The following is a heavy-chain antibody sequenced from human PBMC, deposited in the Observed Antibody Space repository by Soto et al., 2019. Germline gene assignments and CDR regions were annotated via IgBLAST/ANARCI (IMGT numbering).Heavy chain of an antibody. D-gene: IGHD2-21*02. CDR3: ARLVEGVTAEGYFGY. CDR1: GYSFTSYW. CDR2: IYPGDSDT. V-gene: IGHV5-51*01. Sequence: GESLKISCKGSGYSFTSYWIGWVRQMPGKGLEWMGIIYPGDSDTRYSPSFQGQVTISADKSISTAYLQWSSLKASDTAMYYCARLVEGVTAEGYFGYWGQGTLVTVSS. J-gene: IGHJ4*02.